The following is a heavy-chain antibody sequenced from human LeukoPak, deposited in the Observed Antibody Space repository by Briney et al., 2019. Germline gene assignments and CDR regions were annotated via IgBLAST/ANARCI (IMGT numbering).Heavy chain of an antibody. V-gene: IGHV3-21*01. CDR3: VREVVAATAYDY. J-gene: IGHJ4*02. CDR2: ISSSSGYI. D-gene: IGHD2-15*01. CDR1: GFTFSSYS. Sequence: GGSLRLSCAASGFTFSSYSTNWVRQAPGKGLEWVSSISSSSGYIYYADSLKGRFTISRDNAKNLLFLQMSSLRAEDTAVYYCVREVVAATAYDYWGQGTLVTVAS.